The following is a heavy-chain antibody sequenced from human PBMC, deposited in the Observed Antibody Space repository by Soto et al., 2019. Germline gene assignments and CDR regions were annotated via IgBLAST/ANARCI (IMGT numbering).Heavy chain of an antibody. Sequence: QLQLQESGSGLVKPSQTLSLTCAVSGGSLSSGGYSWSWIRQPPGKGLEWIGYIYHSGSTYYNTSLKSRDTISVDRSNNQFSLKLSPVPDADTAVYYCAAGGGLPRYYWGQGTLVTVSS. CDR2: IYHSGST. CDR1: GGSLSSGGYS. V-gene: IGHV4-30-2*01. J-gene: IGHJ4*02. D-gene: IGHD5-12*01. CDR3: AAGGGLPRYY.